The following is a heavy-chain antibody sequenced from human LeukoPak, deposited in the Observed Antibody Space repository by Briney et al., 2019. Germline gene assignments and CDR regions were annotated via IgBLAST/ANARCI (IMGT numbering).Heavy chain of an antibody. Sequence: GGSLRLSCAASGFKLIGYSMNWVRQAPGKGLEWVSYINSSSGTIIYADSVKGRFTISRDDAKNSLYLQMNSLRAEDTAVYYCAKEGDNTGYRYFDDWGQGILVTVSS. V-gene: IGHV3-48*04. J-gene: IGHJ4*02. CDR1: GFKLIGYS. CDR3: AKEGDNTGYRYFDD. CDR2: INSSSGTI. D-gene: IGHD3-22*01.